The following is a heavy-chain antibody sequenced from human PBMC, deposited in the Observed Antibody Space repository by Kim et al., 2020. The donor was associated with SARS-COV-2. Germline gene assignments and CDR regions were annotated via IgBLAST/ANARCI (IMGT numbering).Heavy chain of an antibody. Sequence: TRYSPSFQGQVTISADKSISTAYLQWSSLKASDTAMYYCARGGDYSRDYWGQGTLVTVSS. J-gene: IGHJ4*02. V-gene: IGHV5-51*01. CDR2: T. CDR3: ARGGDYSRDY. D-gene: IGHD4-17*01.